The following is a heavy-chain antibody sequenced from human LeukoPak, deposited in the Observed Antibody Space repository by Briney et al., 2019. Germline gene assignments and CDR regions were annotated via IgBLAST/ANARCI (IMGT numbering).Heavy chain of an antibody. V-gene: IGHV3-30*18. CDR2: ISYDGSNE. J-gene: IGHJ4*02. CDR1: GFPFSKYG. CDR3: AKGYGSGSYMIDY. D-gene: IGHD3-10*01. Sequence: PGGSLRLSCAASGFPFSKYGIHWVRQAPGRGLEWVAFISYDGSNEYYADSVKGRFTISRDNSKNTLYLQMNSLRAEDTAVYYCAKGYGSGSYMIDYWGQGTLVTVSS.